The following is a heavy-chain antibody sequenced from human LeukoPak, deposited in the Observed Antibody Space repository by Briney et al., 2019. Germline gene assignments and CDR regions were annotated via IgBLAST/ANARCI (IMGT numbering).Heavy chain of an antibody. CDR3: ARRVHEHYYYYMDV. J-gene: IGHJ6*03. Sequence: GASVKVSCKASGGTFSSYAISWGRQAPGQGLEWMGIINPSGGSTSYAQKFQGRVTMTRDTSTSTVYMELSSLRSEDTAVYYCARRVHEHYYYYMDVWGKGTTVTVSS. CDR2: INPSGGST. CDR1: GGTFSSYA. V-gene: IGHV1-46*01.